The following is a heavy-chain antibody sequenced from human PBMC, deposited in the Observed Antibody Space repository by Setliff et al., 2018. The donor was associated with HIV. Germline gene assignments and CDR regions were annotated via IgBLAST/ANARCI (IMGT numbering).Heavy chain of an antibody. V-gene: IGHV4-34*01. D-gene: IGHD4-17*01. CDR2: INHSGST. CDR1: GGSFSGFY. J-gene: IGHJ5*01. CDR3: ARVGTTVTTRETSKWFAS. Sequence: PSETLSLTCAVYGGSFSGFYWNWIRQPPGKGLEWIGEINHSGSTNYNPSLKSRVTISVDTSKNQFSLKINSVTAADTAVYYCARVGTTVTTRETSKWFASWAQGTL.